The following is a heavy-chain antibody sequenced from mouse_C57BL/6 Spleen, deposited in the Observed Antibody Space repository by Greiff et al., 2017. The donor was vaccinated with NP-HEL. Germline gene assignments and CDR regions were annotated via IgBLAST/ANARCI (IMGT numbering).Heavy chain of an antibody. D-gene: IGHD6-1*01. J-gene: IGHJ4*01. CDR1: GYTFTSYW. CDR3: ARGGAFYAMDY. Sequence: VQLQQPGAELVMPGASVKLSCKASGYTFTSYWMHWVKQRPGQGLEWIGEIDPSDSYTNYNQKFKGKSTLTVDKSSSKAYMQLSSLTSEDSAVYYCARGGAFYAMDYWGQGTSVTVSS. V-gene: IGHV1-69*01. CDR2: IDPSDSYT.